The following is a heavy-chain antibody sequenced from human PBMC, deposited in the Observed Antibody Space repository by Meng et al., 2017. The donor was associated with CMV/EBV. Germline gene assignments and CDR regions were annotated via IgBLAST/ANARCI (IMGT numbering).Heavy chain of an antibody. CDR3: AREIVVVPAAIDNWFDP. V-gene: IGHV4-4*07. CDR1: GGSIRSYC. J-gene: IGHJ5*02. Sequence: LPESGPVPVKPSQTLSLPCTVSGGSIRSYCLSWIRQPAGKGLEWIGRIYTSGSTTYNPSLKSRVTMSVDTSKNQFSLKLSSVTAADTAVYYCAREIVVVPAAIDNWFDPWGQGTLVTVSS. CDR2: IYTSGST. D-gene: IGHD2-2*02.